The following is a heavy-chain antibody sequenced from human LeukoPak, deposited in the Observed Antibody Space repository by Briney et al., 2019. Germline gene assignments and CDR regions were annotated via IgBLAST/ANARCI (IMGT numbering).Heavy chain of an antibody. CDR3: ARGDYYDSSGYSPYYMDV. Sequence: SETLSLTCTISGGSISSYDWSWIRQPAGKGLEWIGRIYTRGSSNYNPSLKSRVTMSVDTSKKQFSLKLSSVTAADTAVYYCARGDYYDSSGYSPYYMDVWGKGTTVTVSS. V-gene: IGHV4-4*07. CDR1: GGSISSYD. J-gene: IGHJ6*03. D-gene: IGHD3-22*01. CDR2: IYTRGSS.